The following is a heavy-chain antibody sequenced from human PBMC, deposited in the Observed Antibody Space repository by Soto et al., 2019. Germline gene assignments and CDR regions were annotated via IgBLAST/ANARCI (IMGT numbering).Heavy chain of an antibody. CDR3: ARLGAYSSSPRALYYYYGMAF. J-gene: IGHJ6*02. D-gene: IGHD6-6*01. CDR2: IDPSDSYT. V-gene: IGHV5-10-1*01. CDR1: GYSCTSYW. Sequence: GESLKSAGKGSGYSCTSYWISWVRQMPGKGLEWRGRIDPSDSYTNYSPSFQGHVTISADKSISTAYLQWSSLKASDTAMYYCARLGAYSSSPRALYYYYGMAFWGQGPTVTVSS.